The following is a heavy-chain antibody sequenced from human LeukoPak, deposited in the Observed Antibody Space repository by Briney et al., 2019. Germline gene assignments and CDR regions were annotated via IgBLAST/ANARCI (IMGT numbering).Heavy chain of an antibody. V-gene: IGHV1-2*02. CDR2: INPNSGGT. Sequence: ASVKVSCKSSGYTFTGYYIHWVRQAPGQGLEWMAWINPNSGGTNYAQNFQGRVTLTRDTSISTAYMELSSLRSDDTAVYYCAAGERYYFGYWGQGTLVTVSS. CDR3: AAGERYYFGY. D-gene: IGHD7-27*01. J-gene: IGHJ4*02. CDR1: GYTFTGYY.